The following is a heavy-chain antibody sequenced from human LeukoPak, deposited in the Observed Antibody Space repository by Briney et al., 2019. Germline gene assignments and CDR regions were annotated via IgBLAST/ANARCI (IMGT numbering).Heavy chain of an antibody. Sequence: GGSLRLSCAASGFTFSSYGMHWVRQAPGKGLEWVAVIWYDGSNKYYADSVKGRFTISRDNSKNTLYLQMNSLRAEDTAVYYCARVARSSWYYFDYWGQGTLVTVSS. V-gene: IGHV3-33*01. J-gene: IGHJ4*02. CDR2: IWYDGSNK. D-gene: IGHD6-13*01. CDR1: GFTFSSYG. CDR3: ARVARSSWYYFDY.